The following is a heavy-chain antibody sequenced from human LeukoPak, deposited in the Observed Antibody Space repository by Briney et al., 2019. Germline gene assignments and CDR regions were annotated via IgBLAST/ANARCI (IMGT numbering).Heavy chain of an antibody. V-gene: IGHV1-2*02. Sequence: ASVKVSCKASGYTFTGYYMHWVRQAPGQGLEWMGWINPNSGGINYAQKFQGRVTMTRDTSISTAYMELSRLRSDDTAVYYCARARIITMVRGYAFDIWGQGTMVTVSS. CDR3: ARARIITMVRGYAFDI. CDR1: GYTFTGYY. J-gene: IGHJ3*02. D-gene: IGHD3-10*01. CDR2: INPNSGGI.